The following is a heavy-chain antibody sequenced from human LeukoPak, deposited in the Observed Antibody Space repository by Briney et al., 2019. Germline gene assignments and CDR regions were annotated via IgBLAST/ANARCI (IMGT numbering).Heavy chain of an antibody. CDR1: GFTFSSYS. CDR2: ISTSSSYI. Sequence: GGSLTLSCAASGFTFSSYSMNWVRQAPGKGLEWVSSISTSSSYIYYADSVKGRFTISRDNAKNSLYLQMNSLRVEDTAVYYCARAPSRSEQFDPWGQGTLVTVSS. CDR3: ARAPSRSEQFDP. J-gene: IGHJ5*02. V-gene: IGHV3-21*01. D-gene: IGHD3-3*01.